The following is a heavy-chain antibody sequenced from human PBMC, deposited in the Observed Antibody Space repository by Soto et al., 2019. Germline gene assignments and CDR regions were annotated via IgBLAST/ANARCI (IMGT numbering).Heavy chain of an antibody. Sequence: PGESLKISCQGSGYSFASYWIGWVRQMPGKDLEWMGIIYPGDSDTRYSPPFQGQVTISADKSLRTAYLQWTSLKASDTALYYCARTRSFTLGFYYDGMDVWGQGTTVTVS. J-gene: IGHJ6*01. CDR3: ARTRSFTLGFYYDGMDV. CDR1: GYSFASYW. D-gene: IGHD6-6*01. V-gene: IGHV5-51*01. CDR2: IYPGDSDT.